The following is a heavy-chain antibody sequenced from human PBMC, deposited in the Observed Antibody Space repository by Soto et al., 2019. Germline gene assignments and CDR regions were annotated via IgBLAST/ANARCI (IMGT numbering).Heavy chain of an antibody. Sequence: PSETLSLTCTVSGGSISSGGYYLKWISQHPGNGLEWIGYISYAGSTYYNPSLKSGVTISVHTSKNQFSLKLSSVTAADTAVYYCARMVRFSTVTTLAGIIYFDYWGQGTLVTVSS. CDR1: GGSISSGGYY. CDR2: ISYAGST. V-gene: IGHV4-31*03. J-gene: IGHJ4*02. CDR3: ARMVRFSTVTTLAGIIYFDY. D-gene: IGHD4-17*01.